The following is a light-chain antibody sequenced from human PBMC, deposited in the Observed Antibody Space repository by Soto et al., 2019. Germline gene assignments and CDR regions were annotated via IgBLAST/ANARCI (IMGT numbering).Light chain of an antibody. J-gene: IGKJ1*01. Sequence: DIQMTQSPSSLSASVGDRVTITCRASQGISTCLAWYQQKPGKVPKLLIYAASTLQSGVPSRFSGSGSGTDFTLTISSLQPEDVATYYCQKYDSAPRTFGQGTKVEIK. CDR2: AAS. CDR3: QKYDSAPRT. V-gene: IGKV1-27*01. CDR1: QGISTC.